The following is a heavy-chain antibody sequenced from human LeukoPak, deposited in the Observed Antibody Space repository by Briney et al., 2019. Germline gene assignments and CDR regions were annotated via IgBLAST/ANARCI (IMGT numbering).Heavy chain of an antibody. Sequence: PSQTLSLTCTVSGGSISSGSYYWSWLRQPAGKGLERIGRIYTSGSTNYNPSLKSRVTISVDTSKNQFSLKLRSVPAADTAVYYCARDAAPRYSSGWYWFDPWGQGTLVTVSS. V-gene: IGHV4-61*02. CDR3: ARDAAPRYSSGWYWFDP. CDR2: IYTSGST. CDR1: GGSISSGSYY. D-gene: IGHD6-19*01. J-gene: IGHJ5*02.